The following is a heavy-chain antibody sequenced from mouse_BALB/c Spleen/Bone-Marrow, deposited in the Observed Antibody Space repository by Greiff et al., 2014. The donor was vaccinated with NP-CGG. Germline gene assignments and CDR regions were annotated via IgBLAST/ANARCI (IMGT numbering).Heavy chain of an antibody. CDR1: GYTFSSYW. J-gene: IGHJ3*01. CDR3: ARELGDY. CDR2: ILPGSGST. D-gene: IGHD4-1*01. V-gene: IGHV1-9*01. Sequence: VQVVESGAELMKPGASVKISCKATGYTFSSYWIEWVKQRPGHGPEWIGEILPGSGSTNYNEKFKGKATFTADTSSNTAYMQLSSLTSEDSAVYYCARELGDYWGQGTLVTVSA.